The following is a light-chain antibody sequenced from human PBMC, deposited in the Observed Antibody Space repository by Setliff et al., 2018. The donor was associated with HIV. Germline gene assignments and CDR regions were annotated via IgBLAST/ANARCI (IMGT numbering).Light chain of an antibody. CDR1: SSDVGGYNY. V-gene: IGLV2-14*01. CDR2: DVS. J-gene: IGLJ1*01. CDR3: TSYTSSFTYV. Sequence: SALTQPASVSGSPGQSITISCTGTSSDVGGYNYVSWYQQQPGKAPKLMIFDVSRRPSGVSNRFSGSKSGNTASLTISGLQAEDEADYYCTSYTSSFTYVFGSGTKVTVL.